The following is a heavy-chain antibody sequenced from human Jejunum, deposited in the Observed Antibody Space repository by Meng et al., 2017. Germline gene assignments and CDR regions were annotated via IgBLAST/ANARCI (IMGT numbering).Heavy chain of an antibody. CDR2: IKNDGSDI. D-gene: IGHD1-26*01. CDR3: ARLSLSNVGSSGSNYRNFDY. CDR1: GYTFSSYW. Sequence: GGSLRLSCGGSGYTFSSYWMSWVRQAPGKGPEWVANIKNDGSDIYYVESVKGRFTISRDNAKNSLYLQMHSLRAEDTAVYYCARLSLSNVGSSGSNYRNFDYWGQGMLVTVSS. V-gene: IGHV3-7*01. J-gene: IGHJ4*02.